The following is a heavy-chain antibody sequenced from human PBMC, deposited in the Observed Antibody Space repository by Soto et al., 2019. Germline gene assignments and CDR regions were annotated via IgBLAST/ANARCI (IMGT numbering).Heavy chain of an antibody. CDR1: GGSISSYF. CDR2: IYYSGST. J-gene: IGHJ4*02. V-gene: IGHV4-59*01. CDR3: ARRYGASFDY. D-gene: IGHD4-17*01. Sequence: PSDTLSITFTVSGGSISSYFWRWIRQPPGKGLEWIGYIYYSGSTNYNPSLKSRVTISVDTSKNQFSLKLSSVTAADTAVYYCARRYGASFDYWGQGTLVTVS.